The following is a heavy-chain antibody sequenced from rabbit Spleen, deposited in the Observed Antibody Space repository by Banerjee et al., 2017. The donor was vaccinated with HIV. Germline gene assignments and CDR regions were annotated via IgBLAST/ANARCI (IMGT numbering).Heavy chain of an antibody. J-gene: IGHJ4*01. Sequence: QLKESGGGLVRPGGSLKLSCKGSGFDFSTYYMSWVRQAPGKGLEWIGYIDPFFGTTYYASWVNGRFTISSHNAQNTLYLQLNSLTAADTATYFCAREYGSSSGAYNLWGQGTLVTVS. CDR1: GFDFSTYY. V-gene: IGHV1S7*01. CDR3: AREYGSSSGAYNL. D-gene: IGHD1-1*01. CDR2: IDPFFGTT.